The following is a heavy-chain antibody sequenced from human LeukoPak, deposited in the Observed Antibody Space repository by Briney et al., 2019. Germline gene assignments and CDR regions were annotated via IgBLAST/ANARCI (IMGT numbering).Heavy chain of an antibody. Sequence: ASVKVSCKASGYTFTSYDINWVRQATGQGLEWMGWMNPNSGNTGYAQKFQGRVTMTRNTSISTAYMELSRLRSDDTAVYYCARDYCSSTSCRLDYWGQGTLVTVSS. CDR3: ARDYCSSTSCRLDY. CDR2: MNPNSGNT. V-gene: IGHV1-8*01. D-gene: IGHD2-2*01. J-gene: IGHJ4*02. CDR1: GYTFTSYD.